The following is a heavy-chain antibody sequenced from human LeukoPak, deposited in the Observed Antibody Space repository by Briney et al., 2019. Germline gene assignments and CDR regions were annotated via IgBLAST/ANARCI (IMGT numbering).Heavy chain of an antibody. V-gene: IGHV3-73*01. Sequence: PGGSLRLSCAASGFTFSGSAMHWVRQASGKGLEWVGRIRSKANSYATAYAASVKGRFTISRDDSKNTAYLQMNNLKTEDTAVYYCICDGDSCWGQGTLVTVSS. D-gene: IGHD2-2*01. J-gene: IGHJ4*02. CDR2: IRSKANSYAT. CDR3: ICDGDSC. CDR1: GFTFSGSA.